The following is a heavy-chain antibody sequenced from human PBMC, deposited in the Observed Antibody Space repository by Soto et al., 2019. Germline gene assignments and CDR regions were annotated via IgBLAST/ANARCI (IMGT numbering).Heavy chain of an antibody. V-gene: IGHV1-18*04. CDR1: GYTFTGYF. CDR2: ISAYNGNT. D-gene: IGHD2-2*01. CDR3: ARGGQECSTTSCAYIYDGMDV. Sequence: TSVKVTCKASGYTFTGYFIHWVRQAPGQGLEWMGWISAYNGNTHYAEKLQGRLTMTTDTSTSTADMELRSLRSDDTAVYYCARGGQECSTTSCAYIYDGMDVWGLGTTVTVSS. J-gene: IGHJ6*02.